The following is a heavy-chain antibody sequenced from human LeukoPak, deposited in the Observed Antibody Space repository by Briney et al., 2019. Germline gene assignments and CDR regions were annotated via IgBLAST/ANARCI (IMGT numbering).Heavy chain of an antibody. Sequence: ASVKVSCKTSGYTFSNFGISWVRQAPGQGLEWMGWISGNNDNPNYGQKFQGRFTVTTDSSTSTAYMELRNLRSDDTAVYYCARDLYSGHEGNAFDIWGQGTMVTVSS. CDR3: ARDLYSGHEGNAFDI. V-gene: IGHV1-18*01. J-gene: IGHJ3*02. D-gene: IGHD5-12*01. CDR1: GYTFSNFG. CDR2: ISGNNDNP.